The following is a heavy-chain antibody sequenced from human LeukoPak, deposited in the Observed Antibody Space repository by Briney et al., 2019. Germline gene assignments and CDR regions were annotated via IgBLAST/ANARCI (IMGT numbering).Heavy chain of an antibody. D-gene: IGHD2-2*01. Sequence: GGSLRLSCAASGFTFSSYSMNWVRQAPGKGLEWVSSISSSSSYIYYADSVKGRFTISRDNAKNSLYLQMNSLRAEDTAVYYCARGGEADIVVVPAARPRWFDPWGQGTLVTVSS. V-gene: IGHV3-21*01. CDR2: ISSSSSYI. CDR1: GFTFSSYS. CDR3: ARGGEADIVVVPAARPRWFDP. J-gene: IGHJ5*02.